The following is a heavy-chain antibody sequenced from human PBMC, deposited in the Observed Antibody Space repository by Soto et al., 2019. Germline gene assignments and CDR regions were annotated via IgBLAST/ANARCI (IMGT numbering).Heavy chain of an antibody. V-gene: IGHV3-30*02. CDR2: IRYDGSDK. D-gene: IGHD3-10*01. Sequence: PGGSLRLSCAASTFTFSSYGMHWVRQAPGKGLEWVAFIRYDGSDKYYADSVKGRFTISRDNSKNTLYLQMNTLRAEDTAVYYCAGDPNYYEASGSQQLKWFDPWGQGTLVTVSS. CDR3: AGDPNYYEASGSQQLKWFDP. J-gene: IGHJ5*02. CDR1: TFTFSSYG.